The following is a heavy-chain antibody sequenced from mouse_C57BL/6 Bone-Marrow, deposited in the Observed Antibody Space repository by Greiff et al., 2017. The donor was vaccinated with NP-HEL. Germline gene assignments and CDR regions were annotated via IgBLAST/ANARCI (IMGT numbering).Heavy chain of an antibody. CDR1: GYSITSGYY. Sequence: EVQLVESGPGLVKPSQSLSLTCSVTGYSITSGYYWNWIRQFPGNKLEWMGYISYDGSNNYNPSLKNRISITRDTSKNQFFLKLNSVTTEDTATYYCARALYDGYYLFYAMDYWGQGTSVTVSS. CDR2: ISYDGSN. D-gene: IGHD2-3*01. CDR3: ARALYDGYYLFYAMDY. J-gene: IGHJ4*01. V-gene: IGHV3-6*01.